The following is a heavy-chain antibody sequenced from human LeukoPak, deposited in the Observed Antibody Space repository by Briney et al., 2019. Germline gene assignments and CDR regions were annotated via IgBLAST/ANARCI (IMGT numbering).Heavy chain of an antibody. D-gene: IGHD5-18*01. CDR1: GYSIRTSHY. CDR2: IYRSGTT. V-gene: IGHV4-38-2*02. J-gene: IGHJ4*02. Sequence: SETLSLTCTVSGYSIRTSHYWGWIRQSPGKGLEWIGNIYRSGTTYYNPSLKSRVTISMDTPKNQFSLKLSSVTAADTAVYYCARAGDIAMAYPAYFDYWGQGTPVTVSS. CDR3: ARAGDIAMAYPAYFDY.